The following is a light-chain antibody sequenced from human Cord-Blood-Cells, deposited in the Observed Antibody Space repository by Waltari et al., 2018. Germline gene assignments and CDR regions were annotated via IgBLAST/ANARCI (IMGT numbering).Light chain of an antibody. Sequence: EIVMTQSPSSLPVNPGKPASSSCTYIQSLLHSNGFHYLDWYLQKPVRSPQLLIYLGSNRGSGVPDRFSGSGSGTDFTLKISRVEAEDVGFYYCMQALQTPHAFGGGTKVEIK. J-gene: IGKJ4*01. V-gene: IGKV2-28*01. CDR1: QSLLHSNGFHY. CDR3: MQALQTPHA. CDR2: LGS.